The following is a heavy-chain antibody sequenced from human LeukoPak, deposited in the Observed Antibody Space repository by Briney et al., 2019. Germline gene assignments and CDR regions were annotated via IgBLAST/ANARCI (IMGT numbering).Heavy chain of an antibody. CDR3: TRDTGYGSGSYGAMDV. V-gene: IGHV3-48*03. CDR1: GFTFSSYE. Sequence: GGSLRLSCAAFGFTFSSYEMTWVRQPPGKGLEWVSHISRSGDHVYYAASVKGRFTISRDNAKNSLYLQMNFLRAEDTAVYYCTRDTGYGSGSYGAMDVWGQGTTVSVSS. D-gene: IGHD3-10*01. CDR2: ISRSGDHV. J-gene: IGHJ6*02.